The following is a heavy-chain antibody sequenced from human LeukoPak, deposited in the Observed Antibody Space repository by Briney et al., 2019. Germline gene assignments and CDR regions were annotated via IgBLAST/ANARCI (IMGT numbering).Heavy chain of an antibody. CDR3: VMFGYAYGMDV. CDR2: IKGDGSEI. D-gene: IGHD3-16*01. CDR1: AVTFSEYW. J-gene: IGHJ6*02. V-gene: IGHV3-7*01. Sequence: GGSLRLSCAASAVTFSEYWLTWVRQAPVKGLEWVATIKGDGSEIYYVDSVKGRFAISRDNDKNSLYQQMNSLRVDDTAVYYCVMFGYAYGMDVWGQGTTVTV.